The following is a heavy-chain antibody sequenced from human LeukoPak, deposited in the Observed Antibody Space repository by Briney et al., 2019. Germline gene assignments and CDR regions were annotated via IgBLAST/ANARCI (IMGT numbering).Heavy chain of an antibody. J-gene: IGHJ5*02. CDR3: ARRDYGDDPWFDP. CDR2: ISSSSYI. V-gene: IGHV3-21*01. CDR1: GFTFCSYS. Sequence: GGSLRLSCAASGFTFCSYSMNWVRQAPGKGLEWVSSISSSSYIYYADSVKGRFTISRDNAKNSLYLQMNSLRAEDTAVYYCARRDYGDDPWFDPWGQGTLVTVSS. D-gene: IGHD4-17*01.